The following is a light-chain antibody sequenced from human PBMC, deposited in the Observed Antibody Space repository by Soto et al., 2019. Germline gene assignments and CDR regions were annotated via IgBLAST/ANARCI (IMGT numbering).Light chain of an antibody. CDR1: QNLGTLY. CDR3: QQYAGSPRT. Sequence: EIVLTQSPGTLCLSPGEGGTLSCRASQNLGTLYLAWFQQKSGQAPRLLIYSASRRATGIPDRFTGSGSGTDFTLTINRVEPEDFAVYFCQQYAGSPRTFGQGTKVDIK. J-gene: IGKJ1*01. V-gene: IGKV3-20*01. CDR2: SAS.